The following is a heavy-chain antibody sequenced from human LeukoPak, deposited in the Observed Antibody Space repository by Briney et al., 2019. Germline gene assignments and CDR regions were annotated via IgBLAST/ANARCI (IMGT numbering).Heavy chain of an antibody. CDR2: IYPGDSDT. J-gene: IGHJ4*02. CDR3: ARQLGASSDFDY. D-gene: IGHD1-26*01. CDR1: GYRFTNYW. Sequence: GESLKISCRASGYRFTNYWIGWVRQMPGEGLEWMGIIYPGDSDTRYSPSFQGQVTISADKSISTAYLQWISLKASDTAMYYCARQLGASSDFDYWGQGTLVTVSS. V-gene: IGHV5-51*01.